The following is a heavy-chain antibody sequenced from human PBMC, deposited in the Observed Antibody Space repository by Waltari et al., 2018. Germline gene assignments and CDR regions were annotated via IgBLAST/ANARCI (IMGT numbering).Heavy chain of an antibody. D-gene: IGHD1-26*01. Sequence: EVXLLESGGGLVQPGGSXRXSXAASGFTFSSXAXSXVRQAPGKGLEWVSVIYSGGSTYYADSVKGRFTISXDNSKNTLYLQMNXLRAEDTAVYYCAPAIXGSFVIDYWGQGTLVXXSX. CDR2: IYSGGST. J-gene: IGHJ4*02. CDR3: APAIXGSFVIDY. V-gene: IGHV3-23*03. CDR1: GFTFSSXA.